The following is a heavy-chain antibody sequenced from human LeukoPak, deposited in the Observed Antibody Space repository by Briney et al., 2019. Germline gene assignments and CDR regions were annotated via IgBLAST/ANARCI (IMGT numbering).Heavy chain of an antibody. V-gene: IGHV3-48*03. CDR1: GFTFSSYE. D-gene: IGHD6-13*01. J-gene: IGHJ4*02. Sequence: GGSLRLSCAASGFTFSSYEMNWVRQAPGKGLEWVSYISSSGSTIYYADSVKGRITISRDNAKNSLYLQMNSLRAEDTAVYYCANVGRSNFDYWGQGTLVTVSS. CDR3: ANVGRSNFDY. CDR2: ISSSGSTI.